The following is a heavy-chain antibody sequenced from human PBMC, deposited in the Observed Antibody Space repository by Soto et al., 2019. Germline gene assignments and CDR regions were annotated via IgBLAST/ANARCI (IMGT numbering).Heavy chain of an antibody. Sequence: GGSLRLSCAASGFTFSSYGMHWVRQAPGKGLEWVAVISYDGSNKYYADSVKGRFTISRDNSKNTLYLQMNSLRAEDTAVYYCAKDRAVAGPYYYYYYMDVWGKGTTVTVSS. CDR2: ISYDGSNK. CDR3: AKDRAVAGPYYYYYYMDV. V-gene: IGHV3-30*18. CDR1: GFTFSSYG. D-gene: IGHD6-19*01. J-gene: IGHJ6*03.